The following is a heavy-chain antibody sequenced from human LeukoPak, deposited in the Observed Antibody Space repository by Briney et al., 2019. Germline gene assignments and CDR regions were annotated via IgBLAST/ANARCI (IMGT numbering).Heavy chain of an antibody. J-gene: IGHJ3*02. CDR1: GGTFSSYA. CDR2: IIPIFGTA. CDR3: AGDMSGSYLAPDAFDI. D-gene: IGHD1-26*01. V-gene: IGHV1-69*05. Sequence: GASVKVSCKASGGTFSSYAISWMRQAPGQGLEWMGRIIPIFGTANYAQKFQGRVTITTDESTSTAYMELSSLRSEDTAVYYCAGDMSGSYLAPDAFDIWGQGTMVTVSS.